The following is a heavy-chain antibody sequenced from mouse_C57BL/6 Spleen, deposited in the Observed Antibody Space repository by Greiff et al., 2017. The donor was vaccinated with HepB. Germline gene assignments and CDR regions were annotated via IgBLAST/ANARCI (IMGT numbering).Heavy chain of an antibody. D-gene: IGHD2-5*01. J-gene: IGHJ4*01. CDR1: GFSLTSYG. CDR2: IWSGGST. CDR3: ATPTIVNYYAMAY. Sequence: QVQLKQSGPGLVQPSQSLSITCTVSGFSLTSYGVHWVRQSPGKGLEWLGVIWSGGSTDYNAAIISRLSISKDNSKSQVFLQMNGLQADNTSIYYCATPTIVNYYAMAYWGQGTSVTASS. V-gene: IGHV2-2*01.